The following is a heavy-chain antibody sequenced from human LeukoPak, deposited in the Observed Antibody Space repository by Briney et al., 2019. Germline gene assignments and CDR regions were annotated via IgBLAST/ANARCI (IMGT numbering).Heavy chain of an antibody. Sequence: GGSLRLSCAASGFTFSSCAMSWVRQAPGKGLEWVSAISGSGGSTYYADSVKGRFTISRDNAKNSLYLQMNSLRAEDTAVYYCARAHDFWSGYYQTFDYWGQGTLVTVSS. D-gene: IGHD3-3*01. V-gene: IGHV3-23*01. CDR3: ARAHDFWSGYYQTFDY. J-gene: IGHJ4*02. CDR1: GFTFSSCA. CDR2: ISGSGGST.